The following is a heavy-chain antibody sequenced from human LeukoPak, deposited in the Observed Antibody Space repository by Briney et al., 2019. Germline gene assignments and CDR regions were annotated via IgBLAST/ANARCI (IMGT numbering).Heavy chain of an antibody. D-gene: IGHD2-2*01. J-gene: IGHJ5*02. CDR3: AREHCSSTSCPKLNWFDP. V-gene: IGHV3-48*01. CDR2: ISSSSSTI. CDR1: GFTFSSYS. Sequence: PGGSLRLSCAASGFTFSSYSMNWVRQAPGKGLEWVSYISSSSSTIYYADSGKGRFTISRDNAKDSLYLQMNSLRAEDTAVYYCAREHCSSTSCPKLNWFDPWGQGTLVTVSS.